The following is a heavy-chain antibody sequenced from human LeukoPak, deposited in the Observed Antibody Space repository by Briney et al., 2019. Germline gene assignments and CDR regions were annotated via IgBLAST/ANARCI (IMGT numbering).Heavy chain of an antibody. CDR1: GGSISSSSYY. Sequence: SETLSLTCTVSGGSISSSSYYWGWIRQPPGKGLEWIGSIYYSGSTYYNPSLKSRVTISVDTSKNQFSLKLSSVTAADTAVYYCARLIGLGEVSPYFDSWGQGRLVTVSS. D-gene: IGHD3-16*02. CDR2: IYYSGST. J-gene: IGHJ4*02. V-gene: IGHV4-39*01. CDR3: ARLIGLGEVSPYFDS.